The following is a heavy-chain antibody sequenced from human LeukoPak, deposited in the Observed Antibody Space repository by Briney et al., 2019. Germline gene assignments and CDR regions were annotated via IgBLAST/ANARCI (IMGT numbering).Heavy chain of an antibody. V-gene: IGHV3-33*01. CDR3: ARDRYYGSGSYYEYYYYGMDV. CDR2: IWYDGSNK. Sequence: GGSLRLSCAASGFTFSSYGMHWDRQAPGKGLEWVAVIWYDGSNKYYADSVKGRFTISRDNSKNTLYLQMNSLRAEDTAVYYCARDRYYGSGSYYEYYYYGMDVWGQGTTVTVSS. CDR1: GFTFSSYG. J-gene: IGHJ6*02. D-gene: IGHD3-10*01.